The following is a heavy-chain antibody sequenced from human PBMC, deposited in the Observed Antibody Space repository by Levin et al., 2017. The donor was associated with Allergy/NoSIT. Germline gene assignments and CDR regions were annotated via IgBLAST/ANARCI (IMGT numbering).Heavy chain of an antibody. D-gene: IGHD3-22*01. CDR1: GGSIRSYY. Sequence: SQTLSLTCTVSGGSIRSYYWSWIRQPPGKGLEWIGYIYYSGSTNYNPSLKSRVTISVDTSKNQFSLKLSSVTAADTAVYYCARGPYYYDSSGYYVNWGQGTLVTVSS. V-gene: IGHV4-59*01. CDR2: IYYSGST. CDR3: ARGPYYYDSSGYYVN. J-gene: IGHJ4*02.